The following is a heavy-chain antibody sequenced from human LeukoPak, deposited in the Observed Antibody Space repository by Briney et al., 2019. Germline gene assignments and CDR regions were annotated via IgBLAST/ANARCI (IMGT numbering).Heavy chain of an antibody. V-gene: IGHV4-59*01. CDR2: IYYSGST. CDR1: GGSISSYY. CDR3: AKTGRDGYNYYFDY. J-gene: IGHJ4*02. Sequence: SETLSLTCTVSGGSISSYYWSWIRQPPGKGLEWIGYIYYSGSTNYNPSLKSRVTISVDTSKNQFSLKLSSVTAADTAVYYCAKTGRDGYNYYFDYGGQGTLVTVSS. D-gene: IGHD5-24*01.